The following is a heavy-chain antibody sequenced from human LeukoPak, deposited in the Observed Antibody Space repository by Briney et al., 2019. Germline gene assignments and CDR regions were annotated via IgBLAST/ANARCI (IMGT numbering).Heavy chain of an antibody. CDR2: ISYDGSNK. V-gene: IGHV3-30*04. J-gene: IGHJ5*02. CDR1: GFTFSSYA. CDR3: ARDRVAAAFNWFDP. D-gene: IGHD6-13*01. Sequence: PGRSLRLSCAASGFTFSSYAMHWVRQAPGKGLEWVAVISYDGSNKYYADSVKGRFTIPRDNSKNTLYLQMNSLRAEDTAVYYCARDRVAAAFNWFDPWGQGTLVTVSS.